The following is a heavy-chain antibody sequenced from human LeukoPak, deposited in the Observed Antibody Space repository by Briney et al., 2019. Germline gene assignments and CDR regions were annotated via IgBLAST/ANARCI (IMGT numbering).Heavy chain of an antibody. V-gene: IGHV3-7*01. Sequence: GGSLRLSCAASGFTFTSFWMAWVRQVPGKGLEWVANIKQDGSEEYYVDSVKGRFTISRDNAKNSLYLQMNSLRAEDTAVYYCARDAGFCSAGSCFDYWGQGTLVTVCS. J-gene: IGHJ4*02. CDR3: ARDAGFCSAGSCFDY. CDR1: GFTFTSFW. CDR2: IKQDGSEE. D-gene: IGHD2-15*01.